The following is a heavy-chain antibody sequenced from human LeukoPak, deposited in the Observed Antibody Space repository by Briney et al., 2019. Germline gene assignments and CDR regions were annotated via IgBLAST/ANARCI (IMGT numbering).Heavy chain of an antibody. Sequence: PSETLPLTCTVSGGSISSYYWSWIRQPPGKGLEWIGYIYYSGSTNYNPSLKSRVTISVDTSKNQFSLKLSSVTAADTAVYYCARTWSGGSSWRTFDYWGQGTLVTVSS. D-gene: IGHD6-13*01. CDR2: IYYSGST. CDR1: GGSISSYY. V-gene: IGHV4-59*01. CDR3: ARTWSGGSSWRTFDY. J-gene: IGHJ4*02.